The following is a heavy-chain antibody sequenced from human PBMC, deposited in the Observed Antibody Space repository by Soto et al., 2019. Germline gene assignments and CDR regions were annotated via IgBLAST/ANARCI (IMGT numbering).Heavy chain of an antibody. D-gene: IGHD2-8*01. J-gene: IGHJ6*02. CDR2: VYPGDSDT. CDR1: GYSFSNYW. Sequence: GESLKISCQGSGYSFSNYWIGWVRQMPGKGLEWMGIVYPGDSDTRYSPSLQGQITISADRSTSTAYLQWSSLKASDTAMYYCMILPNGHIHSHHLGGMDVWVQGTTVTVSS. V-gene: IGHV5-51*01. CDR3: MILPNGHIHSHHLGGMDV.